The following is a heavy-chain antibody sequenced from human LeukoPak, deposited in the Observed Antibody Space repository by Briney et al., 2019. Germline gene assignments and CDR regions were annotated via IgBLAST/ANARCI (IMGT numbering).Heavy chain of an antibody. CDR1: GFTVSSNY. J-gene: IGHJ4*02. D-gene: IGHD5-18*01. V-gene: IGHV4-59*05. CDR2: IYYSGSA. CDR3: ARFYGYIYGYSNS. Sequence: KPGGSLRLSCAASGFTVSSNYMSWVRQAPGKGLELIGSIYYSGSAYYNPSLKSRVTISVDTSKNQFSLKLSSVTAADTAVYYCARFYGYIYGYSNSWGQGTLVTVSS.